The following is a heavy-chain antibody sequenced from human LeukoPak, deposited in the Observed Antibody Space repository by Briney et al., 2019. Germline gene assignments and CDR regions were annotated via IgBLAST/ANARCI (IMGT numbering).Heavy chain of an antibody. J-gene: IGHJ5*02. Sequence: PSETLSLTCTVSGGSIRSSNYYWGWVRQPPGKGLEWIGSIYYSGSTHYNPSLKSRVTISVDTSKNQFSLKLSSVTAADTAVYYCARPHQMPGVRFDPWGQGTQVTVSS. D-gene: IGHD2-2*01. CDR3: ARPHQMPGVRFDP. CDR2: IYYSGST. V-gene: IGHV4-39*01. CDR1: GGSIRSSNYY.